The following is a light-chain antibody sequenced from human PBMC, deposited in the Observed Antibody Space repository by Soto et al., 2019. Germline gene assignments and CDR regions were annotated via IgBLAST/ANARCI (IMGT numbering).Light chain of an antibody. J-gene: IGKJ3*01. CDR1: QDINIF. Sequence: IPLTQSPSSLSGSVGDRVTITCRASQDINIFLAWYQQKPGKAPKLLIYGASTLQSGVSSRFSGSGSRTDFTLTISGLQPEAFATYYCQQLNSFPISFGPGTKVDIK. CDR2: GAS. CDR3: QQLNSFPIS. V-gene: IGKV1-9*01.